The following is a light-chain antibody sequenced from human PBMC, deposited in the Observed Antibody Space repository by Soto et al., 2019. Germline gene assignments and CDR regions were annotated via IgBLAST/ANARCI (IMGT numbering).Light chain of an antibody. CDR2: GAS. V-gene: IGKV3-11*01. CDR1: QSVSSN. Sequence: MVLTQSPGTLSLSPGERATLSCRASQSVSSNLAWYQQKPGQAPRLLIYGASTRATGIPARFSGSGSGTDFTLTISSLEPEDFAVYYCQQRSNWPITFGQGTRLEI. CDR3: QQRSNWPIT. J-gene: IGKJ5*01.